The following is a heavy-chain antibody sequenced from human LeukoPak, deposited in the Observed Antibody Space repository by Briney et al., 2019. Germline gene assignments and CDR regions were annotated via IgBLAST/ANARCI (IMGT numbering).Heavy chain of an antibody. Sequence: ASVEVSCKGSGYTFTGYYMHWVRQAPGQGLEWMGWINPNSGGTNYAQKFQGRVTMTRDTSISTAYMELSRLRSDDTAVYYCAREGRYSSSCDYWGQGTLVTVSS. D-gene: IGHD6-13*01. CDR3: AREGRYSSSCDY. CDR1: GYTFTGYY. V-gene: IGHV1-2*02. CDR2: INPNSGGT. J-gene: IGHJ4*02.